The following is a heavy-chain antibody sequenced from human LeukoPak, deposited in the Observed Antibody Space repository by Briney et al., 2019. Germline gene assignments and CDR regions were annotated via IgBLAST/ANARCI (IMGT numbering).Heavy chain of an antibody. CDR2: IDWDDDK. CDR1: GFSLSTSGMC. D-gene: IGHD2-2*01. Sequence: SGPTLVNPTQILTLTCTFSGFSLSTSGMCVSWIRQPPGKALEWLALIDWDDDKYYSTSLKTRLTISKDTSKNQVVLTMTNMDPVDTATYYCARVVPAAIVPAEYFQHWGQGTLVTVSS. CDR3: ARVVPAAIVPAEYFQH. J-gene: IGHJ1*01. V-gene: IGHV2-70*01.